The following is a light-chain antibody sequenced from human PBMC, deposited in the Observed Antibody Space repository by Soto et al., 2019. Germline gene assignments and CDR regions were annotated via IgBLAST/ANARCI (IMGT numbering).Light chain of an antibody. Sequence: SYELTQPHSVSVAPGQTARITCGGENIGSKSVHWYRQKPGQAPVLVVYDDSDRPSRIPERFSGSNSGNTATLTISRVEAGDEADYHCQVWDTNSVFFGGGTKLTVL. CDR3: QVWDTNSVF. CDR2: DDS. J-gene: IGLJ2*01. V-gene: IGLV3-21*02. CDR1: NIGSKS.